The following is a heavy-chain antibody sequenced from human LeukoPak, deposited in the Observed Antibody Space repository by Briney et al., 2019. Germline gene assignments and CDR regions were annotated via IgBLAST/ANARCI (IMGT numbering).Heavy chain of an antibody. D-gene: IGHD3-22*01. J-gene: IGHJ3*02. CDR2: ISSSSSTI. V-gene: IGHV3-48*01. CDR1: GFIFSKAW. Sequence: GGSRRLSCTASGFIFSKAWMSWVRQAPGKGLEWVSYISSSSSTIYYADSVKGRFTISRDNAKNSLYLQMNSLRAEDTAVYYCARDLNRGYDSSGYFPDAFDIWGQGTMVTVSS. CDR3: ARDLNRGYDSSGYFPDAFDI.